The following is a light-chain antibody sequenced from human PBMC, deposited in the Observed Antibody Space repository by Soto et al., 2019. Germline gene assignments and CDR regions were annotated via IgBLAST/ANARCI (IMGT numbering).Light chain of an antibody. CDR2: SAS. J-gene: IGKJ1*01. CDR3: QRYDSPPWT. CDR1: HDIHTY. V-gene: IGKV1-27*01. Sequence: DIQMTQSPSSLSASVGDRLTITGRASHDIHTYLAWFQQKPGEVPKVLLYSASTLQSGVPSRFSGSGSGTDFTLTISGLQPEDVATYYCQRYDSPPWTFGQGTKVEIK.